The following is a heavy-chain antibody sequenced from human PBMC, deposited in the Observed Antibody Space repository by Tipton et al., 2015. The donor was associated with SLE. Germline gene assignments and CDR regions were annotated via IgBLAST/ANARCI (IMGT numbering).Heavy chain of an antibody. J-gene: IGHJ4*02. CDR1: GGSISSSSYY. V-gene: IGHV4-39*07. CDR3: ARGGVGGYDYFDY. D-gene: IGHD5-12*01. CDR2: IYYSGST. Sequence: TLSLTCTVSGGSISSSSYYWGWIRQPPGKGLEWIGSIYYSGSTYYNPSLKSRVTLSADTSKNQFSLKLSSVTAADTAVYYCARGGVGGYDYFDYWGQGTLVTVSS.